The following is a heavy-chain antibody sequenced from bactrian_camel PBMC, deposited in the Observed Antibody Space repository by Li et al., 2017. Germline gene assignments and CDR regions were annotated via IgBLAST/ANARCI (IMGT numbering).Heavy chain of an antibody. CDR2: IRRDGAT. J-gene: IGHJ4*01. Sequence: HVQLVESGGGSVQAGGSLRLSCTASGFTFDEHDMGWYRQAPGNECELASTIRRDGATYYADSVKGRFTISRDNAKNTVYLQMNSLKPEDTAMYHCAASGGQLGRWCYEFPVNWVSWLYNWGQGTQVTVS. CDR1: GFTFDEHD. CDR3: AASGGQLGRWCYEFPVNWVSWLYN. D-gene: IGHD3*01. V-gene: IGHV3S60*01.